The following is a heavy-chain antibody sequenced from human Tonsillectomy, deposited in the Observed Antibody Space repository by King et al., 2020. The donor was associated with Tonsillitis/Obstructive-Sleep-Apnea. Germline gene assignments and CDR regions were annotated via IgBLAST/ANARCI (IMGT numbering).Heavy chain of an antibody. V-gene: IGHV3-21*01. CDR3: ARALIVGTTPGYFDY. J-gene: IGHJ4*02. D-gene: IGHD1-26*01. CDR2: IMRSSRDI. Sequence: VQLVESGGGLVKPGGSLRLSCAASGFTFSSYSMNWVRQAPGKGLEWVSFIMRSSRDIYYADAVKGRFTISRDNAKNSLYLQMNSLRADDTAVYYCARALIVGTTPGYFDYWGQGTLVTVSS. CDR1: GFTFSSYS.